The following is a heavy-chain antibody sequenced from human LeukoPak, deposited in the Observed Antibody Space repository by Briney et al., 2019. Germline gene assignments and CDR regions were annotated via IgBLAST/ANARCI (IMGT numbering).Heavy chain of an antibody. J-gene: IGHJ3*02. CDR1: GYTFTGYY. V-gene: IGHV1-2*02. CDR2: INPNSGGT. Sequence: ASVKVSCKASGYTFTGYYMHWVRQAPGQGLEWMGWINPNSGGTNYAQKFQGRVTMTRDTSTSTVYMELSSLRSEDTAVYYCARATRDAFDIWGQGTMVTVSS. CDR3: ARATRDAFDI.